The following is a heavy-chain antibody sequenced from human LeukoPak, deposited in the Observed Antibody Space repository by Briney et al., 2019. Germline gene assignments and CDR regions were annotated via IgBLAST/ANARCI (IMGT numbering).Heavy chain of an antibody. CDR1: GFTFSRCG. Sequence: PGRSLRLSCAASGFTFSRCGMHWVRQSPGEGLEWVAVIYSDGSREYYADSVEGRFTISRDNSKNTLYLQMDSLRAEDTAVYYCARAEPGLFDYWGLGTLVTVSS. CDR2: IYSDGSRE. V-gene: IGHV3-33*01. J-gene: IGHJ4*02. CDR3: ARAEPGLFDY.